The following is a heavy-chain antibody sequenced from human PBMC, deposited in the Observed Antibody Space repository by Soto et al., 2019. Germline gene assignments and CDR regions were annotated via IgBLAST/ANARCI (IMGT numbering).Heavy chain of an antibody. Sequence: QVQLQESGPGLVKPSETLSLTCTVSGGSISSYYWSWIRQPPGKGLEWIGYIYYSGRTNYNPSLTSRVTIAVDTSKNQFSLKLSSVTAADTAVYYCARASQAPYGMDVWGQGTTVTVSS. CDR2: IYYSGRT. CDR1: GGSISSYY. CDR3: ARASQAPYGMDV. J-gene: IGHJ6*02. V-gene: IGHV4-59*01.